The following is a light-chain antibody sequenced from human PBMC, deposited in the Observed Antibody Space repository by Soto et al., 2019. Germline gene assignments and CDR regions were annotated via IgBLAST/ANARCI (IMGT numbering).Light chain of an antibody. Sequence: DIQMTQSPSTLSASVGDRVTITCRASQNVFTWLAWYQHRPGKAPKLLISDASILESGVPSRFSGSGSGTEFTLTITSLQSEDFATYYCLQDYNYPWTFGQGTKVDIK. CDR3: LQDYNYPWT. CDR2: DAS. J-gene: IGKJ1*01. V-gene: IGKV1-5*01. CDR1: QNVFTW.